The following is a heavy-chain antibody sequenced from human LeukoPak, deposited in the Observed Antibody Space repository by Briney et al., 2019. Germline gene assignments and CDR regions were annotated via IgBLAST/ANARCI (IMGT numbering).Heavy chain of an antibody. D-gene: IGHD1-26*01. CDR1: GFTFSDYP. V-gene: IGHV3-30*04. Sequence: GGSLRLSCVASGFTFSDYPMYWVRQAPGKGLEWVAVISHDGRNKFYADSVRGRFTVSRDDSKNTLNLQMNSLRAEDTAVYYCARDRASAWELLYGMDVWGQGTTVTVSS. J-gene: IGHJ6*02. CDR2: ISHDGRNK. CDR3: ARDRASAWELLYGMDV.